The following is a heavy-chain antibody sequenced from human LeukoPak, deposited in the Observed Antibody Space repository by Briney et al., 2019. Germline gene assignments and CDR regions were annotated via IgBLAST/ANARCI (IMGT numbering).Heavy chain of an antibody. J-gene: IGHJ4*02. V-gene: IGHV3-30*02. CDR2: IRYDGSNK. Sequence: PGGSLRLSCAASGFTFSSYGMHWVRQAPGKGLGWVAFIRYDGSNKYYADSVKGRFTISRDNSKNTLYLQMNSLRAEDTAVYYCAKELSALWFGEFGAFDYWGQGTLVTVSS. D-gene: IGHD3-10*01. CDR1: GFTFSSYG. CDR3: AKELSALWFGEFGAFDY.